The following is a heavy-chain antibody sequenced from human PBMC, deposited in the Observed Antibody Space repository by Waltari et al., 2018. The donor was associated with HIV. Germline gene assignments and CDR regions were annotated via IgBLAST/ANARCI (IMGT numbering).Heavy chain of an antibody. J-gene: IGHJ3*01. CDR2: IYWDDDK. CDR1: GFSLSTSGVG. V-gene: IGHV2-5*02. Sequence: QITLKESGQTLVKPTQTLRLTCTFSGFSLSTSGVGVGWLRQAPGKAPEWLALIYWDDDKHYSPSLKTRLTITKDNSKRQVVVTMTNMDPVDIGTYYCARQYSRVGAFDRWGQGTVVTVSS. CDR3: ARQYSRVGAFDR. D-gene: IGHD3-22*01.